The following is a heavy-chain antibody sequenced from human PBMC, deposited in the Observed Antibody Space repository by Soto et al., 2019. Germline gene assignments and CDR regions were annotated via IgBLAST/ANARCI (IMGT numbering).Heavy chain of an antibody. CDR2: ISGSGVST. CDR3: AKPQMELPNAFDL. J-gene: IGHJ3*01. D-gene: IGHD1-26*01. V-gene: IGHV3-23*01. Sequence: EGQLLESGGCLVQPGGSRRLSCAASGLNFSSYAMSRVRQAPGKGLYWESAISGSGVSTYYADAVKGRFTISRYNSKNTLYLQMNSLRAEDTAVYYCAKPQMELPNAFDLWGQGPMVTVSS. CDR1: GLNFSSYA.